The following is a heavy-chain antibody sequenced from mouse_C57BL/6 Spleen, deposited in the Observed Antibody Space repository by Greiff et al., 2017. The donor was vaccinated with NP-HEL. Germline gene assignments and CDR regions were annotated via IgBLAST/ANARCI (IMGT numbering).Heavy chain of an antibody. V-gene: IGHV1-50*01. Sequence: VQLQQPGAELVKPGASVKLSCKASGYTFTSYWMQWVKQRPGQGLEWIGEIDPSDSYTNYNQKFKGKATLTVDTSSSTAYMQLSSLTSEDSAVYYCARNSGGFAYWGQGTLVTVSA. D-gene: IGHD3-2*02. J-gene: IGHJ3*01. CDR1: GYTFTSYW. CDR3: ARNSGGFAY. CDR2: IDPSDSYT.